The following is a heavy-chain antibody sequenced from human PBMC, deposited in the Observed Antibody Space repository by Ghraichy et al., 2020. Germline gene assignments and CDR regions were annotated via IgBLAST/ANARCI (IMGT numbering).Heavy chain of an antibody. CDR3: AKDEIGYNRPHDN. CDR1: GFTFAYCA. Sequence: GESLNISCAASGFTFAYCAMNWVRQAPGKGLEWVSSISGGGAYSYYADSVKGRFAISRDNSKNTLYLQMDSLRAEDIAVYYCAKDEIGYNRPHDNWGQGTLVTVSS. D-gene: IGHD5-24*01. J-gene: IGHJ4*02. V-gene: IGHV3-23*01. CDR2: ISGGGAYS.